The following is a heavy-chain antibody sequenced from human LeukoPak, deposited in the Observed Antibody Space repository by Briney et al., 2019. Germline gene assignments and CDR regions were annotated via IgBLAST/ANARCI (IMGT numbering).Heavy chain of an antibody. V-gene: IGHV3-30*18. CDR1: GFIFSRYS. D-gene: IGHD6-19*01. CDR2: ISYDGSTI. CDR3: AKDKGYSSAWYFNYGMDV. Sequence: QTGGSLRLSCAASGFIFSRYSMNWVRQAPGKGLEWVAVISYDGSTIHYADSVKGRFTISRDNSKSTLYLQMNSLRAEDTAVFYCAKDKGYSSAWYFNYGMDVWGQGTTVTVSS. J-gene: IGHJ6*02.